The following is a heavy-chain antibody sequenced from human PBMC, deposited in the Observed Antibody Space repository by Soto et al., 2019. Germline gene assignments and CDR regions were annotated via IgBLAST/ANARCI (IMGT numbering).Heavy chain of an antibody. V-gene: IGHV1-8*01. J-gene: IGHJ4*02. CDR2: MNPNSGDT. D-gene: IGHD3-10*01. CDR1: GYTFTSYE. Sequence: QVQLVQSGAEVKKPGASVKVSCKASGYTFTSYETNWVRQATGQGLEWMGWMNPNSGDTGYAQKFQGRVTMTRNTSISTAYMELSSLRSEDTAVYYCAGGELLWFGELLRWGQGTLVTVSS. CDR3: AGGELLWFGELLR.